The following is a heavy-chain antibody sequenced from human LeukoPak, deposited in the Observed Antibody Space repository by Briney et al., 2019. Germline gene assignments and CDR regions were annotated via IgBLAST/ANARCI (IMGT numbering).Heavy chain of an antibody. CDR3: AKGKRITMVRGGFDP. V-gene: IGHV3-9*01. D-gene: IGHD3-10*01. CDR1: GFTFDDYA. CDR2: ISWNSGSI. Sequence: PGRSLRLSCAASGFTFDDYAMHWVRQAPGKGLEWVSGISWNSGSIGYADSVKGRFTISRDNAKNSLYLQMNSLRAEDTALYYCAKGKRITMVRGGFDPWGQGTLVTVSS. J-gene: IGHJ5*02.